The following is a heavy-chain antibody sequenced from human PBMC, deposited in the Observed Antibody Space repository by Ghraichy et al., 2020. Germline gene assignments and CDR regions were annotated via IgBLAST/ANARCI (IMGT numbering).Heavy chain of an antibody. V-gene: IGHV3-21*06. J-gene: IGHJ3*02. CDR3: ARERGDQAFDI. Sequence: GGSLRLSCVASEFTFSTSTMNWVRQVPGKGLEWVSSISGNSYYIYYADSMKGRFTVSRDNAKNSLYLQMNSLRAEDTALYYCARERGDQAFDIWGQGTMVTVSS. CDR2: ISGNSYYI. D-gene: IGHD3-3*01. CDR1: EFTFSTST.